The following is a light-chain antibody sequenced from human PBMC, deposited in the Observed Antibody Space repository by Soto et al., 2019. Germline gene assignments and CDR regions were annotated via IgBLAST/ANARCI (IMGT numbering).Light chain of an antibody. V-gene: IGKV3-11*01. CDR2: DTS. Sequence: FTQSPATLSVSPGGRTILSCRASQTVNNYLAWYQQKPGQAPRLLIYDTSKRAPGVPARFIGSGSGTAFTLTIDIVEPEDYAIYYCQQRSDWRWTFGQGTKVDIK. CDR3: QQRSDWRWT. J-gene: IGKJ1*01. CDR1: QTVNNY.